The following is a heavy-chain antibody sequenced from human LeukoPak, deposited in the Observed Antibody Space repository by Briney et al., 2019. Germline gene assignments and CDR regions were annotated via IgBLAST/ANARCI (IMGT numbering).Heavy chain of an antibody. Sequence: ASVKVSCKESGYTFTSYYMHWVRQAPGQGLEWMGWISAYNGNTNYAQKLQGRVTMTTDTSTSTAYMGLRSLRSDDTAVYYCARARRGVEMATIFDYWGQGTLVTVSS. CDR1: GYTFTSYY. J-gene: IGHJ4*02. CDR2: ISAYNGNT. D-gene: IGHD5-24*01. CDR3: ARARRGVEMATIFDY. V-gene: IGHV1-18*04.